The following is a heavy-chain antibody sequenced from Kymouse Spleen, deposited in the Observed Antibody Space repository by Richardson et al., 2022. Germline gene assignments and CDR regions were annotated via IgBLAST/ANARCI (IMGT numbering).Heavy chain of an antibody. V-gene: IGHV3-11*01. D-gene: IGHD6-19*01. CDR1: GFTFSDYY. CDR3: ASLAVAGYYYYYGMDV. Sequence: QVQLVESGGGLVKPGGSLRLSCAASGFTFSDYYMSWIRQAPGKGLEWVSYISSSGSTIYYADSVKGRFTISRDNAKNSLYLQMNSLRAEDTAVYYCASLAVAGYYYYYGMDVWGQGTTVTVSS. CDR2: ISSSGSTI. J-gene: IGHJ6*02.